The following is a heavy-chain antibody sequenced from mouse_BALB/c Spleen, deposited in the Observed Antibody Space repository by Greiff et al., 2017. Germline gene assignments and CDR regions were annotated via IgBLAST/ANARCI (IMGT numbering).Heavy chain of an antibody. D-gene: IGHD2-3*01. CDR1: GYTFSSYW. CDR2: ILPGSGST. Sequence: QVQLQQSGAELMKPGASVKISCKATGYTFSSYWIEWVKQRPGHGLEWIGEILPGSGSTNYNEKFKGKATFTADTSSNTAYMQLSSLTSEDSAVYYCARSIHYYAMDYWGQGTSVTVSS. CDR3: ARSIHYYAMDY. V-gene: IGHV1-9*01. J-gene: IGHJ4*01.